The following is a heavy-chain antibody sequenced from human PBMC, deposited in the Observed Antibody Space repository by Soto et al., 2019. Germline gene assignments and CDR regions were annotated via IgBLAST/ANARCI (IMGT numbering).Heavy chain of an antibody. CDR1: GRSFSGYQ. D-gene: IGHD6-25*01. CDR3: ARGWRAAFDY. V-gene: IGHV4-34*01. Sequence: QVQLQQWGAGLLKPSETLSLTCAVYGRSFSGYQWIWIRQPPGKGLEWIGEINHSGIPNYNSSLESRVTISIDTSKNQCSLKLSSVTAADTAVYYCARGWRAAFDYWGQGTLVTVSS. CDR2: INHSGIP. J-gene: IGHJ4*02.